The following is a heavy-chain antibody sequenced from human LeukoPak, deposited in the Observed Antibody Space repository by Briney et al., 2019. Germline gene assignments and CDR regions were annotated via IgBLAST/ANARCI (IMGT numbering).Heavy chain of an antibody. J-gene: IGHJ4*02. Sequence: PSETLSLTCTVSGGSISSYYWSWIRQPAGKGLEWIGRIYTSGSTNYNPSLKSRVTMSVDTSKNQFSLKLSSVTAADTAVYYCARDGYDILTGYSYYFDYWGQGTLVTVSS. CDR1: GGSISSYY. D-gene: IGHD3-9*01. CDR2: IYTSGST. V-gene: IGHV4-4*07. CDR3: ARDGYDILTGYSYYFDY.